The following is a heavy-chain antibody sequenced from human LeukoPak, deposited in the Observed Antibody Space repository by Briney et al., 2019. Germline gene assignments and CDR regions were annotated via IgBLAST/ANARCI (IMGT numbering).Heavy chain of an antibody. CDR1: GFILSSYS. J-gene: IGHJ4*02. CDR3: ARDLPGITIFGAFEY. D-gene: IGHD3-3*01. V-gene: IGHV3-48*01. Sequence: GGSLRLSCVASGFILSSYSMNWVRQAPGKGLEWVSYIRSSSSTIYYADSVKDRFTISRDNSKNTLYLQMNSLRAEDTAVYYCARDLPGITIFGAFEYWGQGTLVTVSS. CDR2: IRSSSSTI.